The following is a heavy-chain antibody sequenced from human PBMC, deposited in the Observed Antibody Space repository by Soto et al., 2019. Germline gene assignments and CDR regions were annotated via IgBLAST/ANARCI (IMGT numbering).Heavy chain of an antibody. J-gene: IGHJ6*02. CDR2: IYYSGST. CDR3: ARLPGQWLVGYYGMDV. V-gene: IGHV4-39*01. CDR1: GGSISSSSYY. D-gene: IGHD6-19*01. Sequence: LSLTCTVSGGSISSSSYYWGWIRQPPGKGLEWIGSIYYSGSTYYNPSLKSRVTISVDTSKNQFSLKLSSVTAADTAVYYCARLPGQWLVGYYGMDVWGQGTTVTVS.